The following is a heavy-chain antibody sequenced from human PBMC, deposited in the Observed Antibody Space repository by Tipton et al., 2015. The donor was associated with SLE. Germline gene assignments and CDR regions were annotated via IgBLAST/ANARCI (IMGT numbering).Heavy chain of an antibody. Sequence: SLRLSCAASGFTFSSYSMNWVRQAPGKGLEWVSSISSSSSYIYYADSVKGRFTISRDNAKNSLYLQMNSLRAEDTAVYYCARDRGSSWYNAFDIWGQGTTVTVSS. D-gene: IGHD6-13*01. CDR1: GFTFSSYS. CDR3: ARDRGSSWYNAFDI. V-gene: IGHV3-21*01. CDR2: ISSSSSYI. J-gene: IGHJ3*02.